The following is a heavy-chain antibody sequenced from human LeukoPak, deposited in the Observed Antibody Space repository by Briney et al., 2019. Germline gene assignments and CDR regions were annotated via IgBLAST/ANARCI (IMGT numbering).Heavy chain of an antibody. V-gene: IGHV1-2*02. CDR1: GYTFTGYY. D-gene: IGHD6-19*01. J-gene: IGHJ4*02. CDR3: ARRVPIAVAGTRGANDY. Sequence: VSVKVSCKASGYTFTGYYMHWVRQAPGQGLEWMGWINPNSGGTNYAQKFQGRVTMTRDTSISTAYMELSRLRSDDTAVYYCARRVPIAVAGTRGANDYWGQGTLVTVSS. CDR2: INPNSGGT.